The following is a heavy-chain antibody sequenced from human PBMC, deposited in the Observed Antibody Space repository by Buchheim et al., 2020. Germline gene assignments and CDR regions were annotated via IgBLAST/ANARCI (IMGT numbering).Heavy chain of an antibody. D-gene: IGHD2-2*02. CDR1: GFTFSSYG. V-gene: IGHV3-30*18. J-gene: IGHJ6*02. CDR3: AKDRRYCSSTSCYTSALYYYYYGMDV. CDR2: ISYDGSNK. Sequence: QVQLVESGGGVVQPGRSLRLSCAASGFTFSSYGMHWVRQAPGKGLEWVAVISYDGSNKYYADSVKGRFTISRDNSKNTLYLQMNSLRAEDTAVYYCAKDRRYCSSTSCYTSALYYYYYGMDVWGQGTT.